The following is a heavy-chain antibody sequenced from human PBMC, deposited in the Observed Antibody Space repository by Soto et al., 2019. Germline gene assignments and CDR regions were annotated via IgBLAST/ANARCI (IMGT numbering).Heavy chain of an antibody. Sequence: QVQLVQSGAEVKKPGSSVKVSCKASGGTFSSYAISWVRQAPGQGLEWMGGISPIFGTANYAQKFQGRVTITADESTSTAYMELSSVRSEDTAVYYCARTYLSSSSPVDWFDPWGQGTLVTVSS. CDR3: ARTYLSSSSPVDWFDP. D-gene: IGHD6-6*01. V-gene: IGHV1-69*01. CDR2: ISPIFGTA. J-gene: IGHJ5*02. CDR1: GGTFSSYA.